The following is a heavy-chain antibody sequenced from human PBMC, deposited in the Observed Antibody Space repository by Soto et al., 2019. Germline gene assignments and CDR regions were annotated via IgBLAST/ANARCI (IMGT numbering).Heavy chain of an antibody. D-gene: IGHD6-13*01. V-gene: IGHV1-2*04. CDR1: GYTFTGYY. CDR3: AGSIAAAGYYYYYGMDV. Sequence: ASVKVSCKASGYTFTGYYMHWVRQAPGQGLEWMGWINPNSGGTNYAQKFQGWVTMTRDTSISTAYMELSRLRSDDTAVYYCAGSIAAAGYYYYYGMDVWGQGTTVTVSS. CDR2: INPNSGGT. J-gene: IGHJ6*02.